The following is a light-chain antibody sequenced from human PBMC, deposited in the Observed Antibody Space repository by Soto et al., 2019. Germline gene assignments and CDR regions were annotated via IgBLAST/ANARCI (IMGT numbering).Light chain of an antibody. CDR1: SSNIGRGYD. CDR2: GEN. Sequence: QSVLTQPPSVSGAPGQRVTISCTGSSSNIGRGYDVHWYQQVPGSAPRLLLSGENTRPSGVPDRFSGSRSGTSASLAITGLQAEDEADYYCQTFDSSLTISWVFGGGTQLTVL. J-gene: IGLJ3*02. V-gene: IGLV1-40*01. CDR3: QTFDSSLTISWV.